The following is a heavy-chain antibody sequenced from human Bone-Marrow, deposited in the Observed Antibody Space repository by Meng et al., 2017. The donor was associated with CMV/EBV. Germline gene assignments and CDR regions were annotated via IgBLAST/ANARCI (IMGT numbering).Heavy chain of an antibody. CDR2: ISSSSGYI. J-gene: IGHJ6*01. CDR3: AREQGYRITTDYYYGMDV. CDR1: GFTFSTYS. Sequence: GESLKISCAASGFTFSTYSMNWVRQAPGKGLEWVSCISSSSGYIFYADSVKGRFTISRDNAKNSLYLQMNSLRAEDTAVYYCAREQGYRITTDYYYGMDVWGQGTTVTVDS. D-gene: IGHD4-11*01. V-gene: IGHV3-21*01.